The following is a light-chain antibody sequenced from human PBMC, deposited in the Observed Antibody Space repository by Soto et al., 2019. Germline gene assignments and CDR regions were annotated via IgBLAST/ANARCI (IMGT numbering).Light chain of an antibody. V-gene: IGKV3-11*01. J-gene: IGKJ5*01. Sequence: SGLPQTPSTLSLSPGESSTLSCMASQSFSTYLAWYQQKPGQAPRLLIYDASNRVTGIPARFRGSGSGTDFTLTISSLEPDDFAVYYCQQRSNWQITFGQGTRLEIK. CDR3: QQRSNWQIT. CDR2: DAS. CDR1: QSFSTY.